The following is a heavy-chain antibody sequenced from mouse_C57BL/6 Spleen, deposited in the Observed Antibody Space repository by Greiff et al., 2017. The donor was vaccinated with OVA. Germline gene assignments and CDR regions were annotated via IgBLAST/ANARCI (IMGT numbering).Heavy chain of an antibody. D-gene: IGHD2-4*01. Sequence: EVQLQQSGPVLVKPGASVKMSCKASGYTFTDYYMNWVKQSHGKSLEWIGVINPYNGGTSYNQKLKGKATLTVDKSSSTAYMELNSLTSEDSAVYYCARSLYDYDVRFDYWGQGTTLTVSS. CDR2: INPYNGGT. CDR1: GYTFTDYY. V-gene: IGHV1-19*01. J-gene: IGHJ2*01. CDR3: ARSLYDYDVRFDY.